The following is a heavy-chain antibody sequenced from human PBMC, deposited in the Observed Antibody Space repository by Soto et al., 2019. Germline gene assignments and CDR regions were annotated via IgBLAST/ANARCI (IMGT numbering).Heavy chain of an antibody. Sequence: SETLSLTCTVSGAPITINYWSWIRQAPGKGLEWIGYIYYSGSTTYNPSLKSRVTMSADTSKNQFSLKLSSVTPADTAVYYCARRADYGDLSYYFDYWGQGTLVTVSS. CDR2: IYYSGST. D-gene: IGHD4-17*01. CDR3: ARRADYGDLSYYFDY. J-gene: IGHJ4*02. CDR1: GAPITINY. V-gene: IGHV4-59*08.